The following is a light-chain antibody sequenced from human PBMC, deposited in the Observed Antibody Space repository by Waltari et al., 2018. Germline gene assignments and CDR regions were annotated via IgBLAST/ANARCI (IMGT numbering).Light chain of an antibody. CDR1: NIGSNS. CDR3: QVWESSSDHVV. V-gene: IGLV3-21*01. CDR2: YNY. Sequence: SYVLTQPPSVSVAPGKTASITCGGNNIGSNSVHWYQRKAGQATELVIFYNYYLPSGIPERLAGSNSGNTDTLTIRRVEAGDEADYYCQVWESSSDHVVFGGGTKLTVL. J-gene: IGLJ2*01.